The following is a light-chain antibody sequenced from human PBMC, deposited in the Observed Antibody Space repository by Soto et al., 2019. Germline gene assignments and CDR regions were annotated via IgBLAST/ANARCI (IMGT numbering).Light chain of an antibody. CDR1: SSDVGTYNY. CDR2: EVS. Sequence: QSVLTQPASVSGSPGQSITISCTGTSSDVGTYNYVSWYQLHPGKAPKLMVYEVSNRPSGVSNRFSGSKSGNTASLTISGLQAEDEADYHCSSYTSSSTYVFXTGTKGTVL. J-gene: IGLJ1*01. CDR3: SSYTSSSTYV. V-gene: IGLV2-14*01.